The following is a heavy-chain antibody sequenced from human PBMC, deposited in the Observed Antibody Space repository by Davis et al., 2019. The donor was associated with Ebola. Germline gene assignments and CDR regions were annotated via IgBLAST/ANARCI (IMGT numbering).Heavy chain of an antibody. CDR2: LSGAGSPI. D-gene: IGHD3-10*01. J-gene: IGHJ4*02. V-gene: IGHV3-11*01. Sequence: GESLKISCAASGFTFNDYYISWIRQAPGKGLEWIAYLSGAGSPIYYADSVKGRLTISRDNSRNTVYLEMYSLRVEDTAVYYCAKIGVRHSGDYWGQGTLVTVSS. CDR1: GFTFNDYY. CDR3: AKIGVRHSGDY.